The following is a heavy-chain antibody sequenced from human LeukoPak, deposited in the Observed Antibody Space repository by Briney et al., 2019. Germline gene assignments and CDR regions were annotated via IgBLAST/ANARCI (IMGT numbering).Heavy chain of an antibody. D-gene: IGHD1-7*01. CDR3: ARETKYNWNYED. CDR1: GYTFTGYY. CDR2: INPNSGGT. V-gene: IGHV1-2*06. J-gene: IGHJ4*02. Sequence: ASVKVSCKASGYTFTGYYMHWVRQAPGQGLEWMGRINPNSGGTNYAQKFQGRVTMTRDTSISTAYMELSRLGSDDTAVYYCARETKYNWNYEDWGQGTLVTVSS.